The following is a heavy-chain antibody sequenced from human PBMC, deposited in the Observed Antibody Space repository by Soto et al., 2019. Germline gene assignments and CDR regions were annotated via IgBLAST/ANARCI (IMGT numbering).Heavy chain of an antibody. D-gene: IGHD6-19*01. CDR2: INSGGST. J-gene: IGHJ6*02. CDR1: GFTVSSNY. CDR3: ARDSSGNYYGMDV. V-gene: IGHV3-53*01. Sequence: EVQLVESGGGLIQPGGSLRLSCAASGFTVSSNYMSWVRQAPGKGLEWVSVINSGGSTYYADSVKGRFTISRDNSKNTLYLQMNSLRAEDTAVYYCARDSSGNYYGMDVWGQGTTVTVSS.